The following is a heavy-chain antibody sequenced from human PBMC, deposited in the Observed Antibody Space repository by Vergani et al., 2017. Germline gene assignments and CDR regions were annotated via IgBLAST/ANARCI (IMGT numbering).Heavy chain of an antibody. D-gene: IGHD6-6*01. J-gene: IGHJ6*03. Sequence: QVQLVQSGAEVKKPGASVKVSCKASGYTFTGYYMHWVRQAPGQGLEWMGWINPTSGGTTYAQTFQGRVTMTRDTSISTAYMELSRLRSDDTAVYYCARDLGSSSSFNYYYYMDVWGKGPRSPSP. CDR2: INPTSGGT. CDR3: ARDLGSSSSFNYYYYMDV. CDR1: GYTFTGYY. V-gene: IGHV1-2*02.